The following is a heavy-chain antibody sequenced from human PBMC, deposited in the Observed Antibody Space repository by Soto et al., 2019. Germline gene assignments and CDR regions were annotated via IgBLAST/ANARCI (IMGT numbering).Heavy chain of an antibody. CDR3: ASAGGLGAVAVDY. J-gene: IGHJ4*02. Sequence: QLQLQESGSGLVKPSQTLSLTCAVSGGSISSGGYSWSWIRQPPGKGLEWIGYIYHGSTYYNPSLMSRATLSVDRSKTQFSLKLGSVTAADTAVYYCASAGGLGAVAVDYWGQGTLVTVSS. V-gene: IGHV4-30-2*01. CDR1: GGSISSGGYS. D-gene: IGHD6-19*01. CDR2: IYHGST.